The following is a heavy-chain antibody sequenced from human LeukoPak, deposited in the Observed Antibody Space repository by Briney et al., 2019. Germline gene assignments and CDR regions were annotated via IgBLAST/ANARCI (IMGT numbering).Heavy chain of an antibody. V-gene: IGHV5-51*01. Sequence: GGSLKISCKASGYSFTSDWIGWVRQMPGKGLEWMGIIYPGDSATRYSPSFQGQVTISADKSISTAFLQWSSLKASDTAIYYCARRSVGVTGSGWYGLYWGQGALVTVSS. J-gene: IGHJ4*02. D-gene: IGHD6-19*01. CDR1: GYSFTSDW. CDR3: ARRSVGVTGSGWYGLY. CDR2: IYPGDSAT.